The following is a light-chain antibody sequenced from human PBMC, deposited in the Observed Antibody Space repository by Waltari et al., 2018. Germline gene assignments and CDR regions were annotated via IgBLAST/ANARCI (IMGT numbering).Light chain of an antibody. CDR1: SGSVTSNSY. CDR2: KAN. Sequence: QTVVTQEPSLSVSPGGTVTLTCALSSGSVTSNSYASWYQQSPGQTPRTLVYKANIRSSGVPDRFSGSMLGNKAALIITGAQADDESDYYCLLYMGSSIWVFGGGTKLTVL. J-gene: IGLJ3*02. V-gene: IGLV8-61*01. CDR3: LLYMGSSIWV.